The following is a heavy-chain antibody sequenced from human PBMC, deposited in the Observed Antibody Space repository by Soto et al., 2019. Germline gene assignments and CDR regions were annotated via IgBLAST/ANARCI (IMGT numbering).Heavy chain of an antibody. V-gene: IGHV3-23*01. Sequence: GGSLRLSCAASGFTFSSYAMNWVRQAPGKGLEWISAISGSGGSTYYADSVKGRFTISRDNSKNTLYLQVNSLRAEDTAVYYCVKGEGRSHSYGLFDYWRQGRLVTVPS. CDR2: ISGSGGST. D-gene: IGHD5-18*01. J-gene: IGHJ4*02. CDR1: GFTFSSYA. CDR3: VKGEGRSHSYGLFDY.